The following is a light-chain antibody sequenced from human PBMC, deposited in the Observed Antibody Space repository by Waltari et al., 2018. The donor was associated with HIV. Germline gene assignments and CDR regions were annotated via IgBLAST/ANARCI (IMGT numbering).Light chain of an antibody. CDR1: QSVRSY. J-gene: IGKJ5*01. CDR2: DTT. CDR3: QQRSSWPIT. Sequence: EIVLTQSPATLSLSPGERATLSCRASQSVRSYLAWYQKKPGQAPRLLSFDTTSRATGVPARFSGSGSATDFTLTISSLEPGDFGVYYCQQRSSWPITFGQGTRLEIK. V-gene: IGKV3-11*01.